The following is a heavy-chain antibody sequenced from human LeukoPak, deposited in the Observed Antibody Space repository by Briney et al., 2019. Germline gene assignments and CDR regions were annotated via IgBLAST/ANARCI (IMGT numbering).Heavy chain of an antibody. D-gene: IGHD2-2*01. CDR1: GGSFSGYY. J-gene: IGHJ6*04. CDR2: INHSGST. V-gene: IGHV4-34*01. CDR3: ARVDREYQLLTPYYYYGMDV. Sequence: SETLSLTCAVYGGSFSGYYWSWIRQPPGKGLEWIGEINHSGSTNYNPSLTSRATISVDTSKNQFSLKLSCVTAADTAVYYCARVDREYQLLTPYYYYGMDVWGKGTTVTVSS.